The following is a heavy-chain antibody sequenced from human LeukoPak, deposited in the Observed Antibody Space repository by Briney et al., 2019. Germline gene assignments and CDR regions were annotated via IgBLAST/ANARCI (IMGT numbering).Heavy chain of an antibody. Sequence: GGSLSLSCAVSVFTFCSYAMSCGPEAPGGGREWGSVMRGSGGSTYYTDSVTSRFTISRDTPNNTLYLQMNGLRAEDTAVYYCAKAFGNDLSHFDYWGQGTLVTVSS. CDR1: VFTFCSYA. CDR2: MRGSGGST. CDR3: AKAFGNDLSHFDY. D-gene: IGHD1-1*01. V-gene: IGHV3-23*01. J-gene: IGHJ4*02.